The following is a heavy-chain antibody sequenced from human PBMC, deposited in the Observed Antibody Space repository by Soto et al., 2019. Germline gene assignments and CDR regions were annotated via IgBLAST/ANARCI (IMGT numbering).Heavy chain of an antibody. CDR2: IIPILGIA. J-gene: IGHJ4*02. CDR3: ARTKAAAGSDY. CDR1: GGTFSSYT. V-gene: IGHV1-69*02. Sequence: QVQLVQSGAEVKKPGSSVKVSCKASGGTFSSYTISWVRQAPGQGLEWMGRIIPILGIANYAQKFQGRVTITEDKSTSTAYMELSSLRSEDTAVYYCARTKAAAGSDYWGQGTLVTVSS. D-gene: IGHD6-13*01.